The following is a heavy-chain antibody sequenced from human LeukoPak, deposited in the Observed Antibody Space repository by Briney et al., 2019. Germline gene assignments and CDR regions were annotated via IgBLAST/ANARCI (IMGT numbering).Heavy chain of an antibody. CDR2: IRSKAYGGTT. Sequence: GGSLRLSCTASGFTFCDYAMSWFRQAPGKGLEWVGFIRSKAYGGTTECAASVKGRFTISRDDSKSIAYLQMNSLKTEDTAVYYCTRDGVGWYQLLPLAYWGQGTLVTVSS. J-gene: IGHJ4*02. CDR1: GFTFCDYA. D-gene: IGHD2-2*01. CDR3: TRDGVGWYQLLPLAY. V-gene: IGHV3-49*03.